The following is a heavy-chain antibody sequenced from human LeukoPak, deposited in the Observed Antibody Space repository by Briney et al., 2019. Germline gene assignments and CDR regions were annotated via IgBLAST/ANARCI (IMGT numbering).Heavy chain of an antibody. CDR2: INLNGNVN. Sequence: GGSLRLSCAASGFTFSSYWMNWAHQAPGKGLEWVASINLNGNVNYYVDSVKGRFTISRDNAKNSLYLQMSNLRAEDTAVYFCARGGGLDVWGQGATVTVSS. J-gene: IGHJ6*02. V-gene: IGHV3-7*03. CDR1: GFTFSSYW. CDR3: ARGGGLDV. D-gene: IGHD3-16*01.